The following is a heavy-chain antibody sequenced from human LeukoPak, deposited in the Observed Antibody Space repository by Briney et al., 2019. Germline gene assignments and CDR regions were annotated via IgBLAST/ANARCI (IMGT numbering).Heavy chain of an antibody. J-gene: IGHJ2*01. Sequence: GGSLRLSCAASGFTFSSYGMHWVRQAPGKGLEWVAVIWYDGSNKYYADSVKGRFTISRDSSRNTLFLHMNTLRAEDTAIYYCAKDRTVGASYWYFDLWGRGTLVTVSS. D-gene: IGHD1-26*01. CDR1: GFTFSSYG. CDR3: AKDRTVGASYWYFDL. V-gene: IGHV3-33*06. CDR2: IWYDGSNK.